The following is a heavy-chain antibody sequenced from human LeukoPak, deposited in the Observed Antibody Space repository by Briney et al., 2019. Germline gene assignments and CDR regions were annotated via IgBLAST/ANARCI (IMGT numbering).Heavy chain of an antibody. J-gene: IGHJ4*02. CDR2: IYYSGST. Sequence: QVQLQESGPGLVKPSETLSLTCTVSGASISNYYWSWIRQPPGKGLECIGYIYYSGSTSCNPALKSRVTISLDTSKKQFSLQLNSVTAADTAVYYCARDRNDFWSGYYRYWGQGTLVTVSS. D-gene: IGHD3-3*01. V-gene: IGHV4-59*01. CDR1: GASISNYY. CDR3: ARDRNDFWSGYYRY.